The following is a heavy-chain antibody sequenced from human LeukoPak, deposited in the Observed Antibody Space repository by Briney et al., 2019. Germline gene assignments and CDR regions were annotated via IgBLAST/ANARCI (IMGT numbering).Heavy chain of an antibody. V-gene: IGHV4-30-2*01. CDR2: IYHSGST. CDR1: GGSISSGGYS. CDR3: ARGKRGYSSSWYDY. Sequence: SQTLSLTCAVSGGSISSGGYSWSWIRQPPGKGLEWIGYIYHSGSTYYNPSLKSRVTISVDRSKNQFSLKLSSVTAADTAVYYCARGKRGYSSSWYDYWGQGTLVTVSS. J-gene: IGHJ4*02. D-gene: IGHD6-13*01.